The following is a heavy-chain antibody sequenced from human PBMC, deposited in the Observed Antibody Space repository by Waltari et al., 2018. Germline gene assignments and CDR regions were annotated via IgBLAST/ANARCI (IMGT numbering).Heavy chain of an antibody. Sequence: QVQLVQSGAEVRKPGASVKVSCKASGYTFSNFGSSWVRQAPGQGLEWMGWISAYNGNTKYAQKLQVRVTMTTDTSTSTAYMELRSLRSDDTAMYYCARDTSFIASPGTPHYWGQGTLVTVSS. CDR1: GYTFSNFG. D-gene: IGHD6-13*01. CDR3: ARDTSFIASPGTPHY. CDR2: ISAYNGNT. V-gene: IGHV1-18*01. J-gene: IGHJ4*02.